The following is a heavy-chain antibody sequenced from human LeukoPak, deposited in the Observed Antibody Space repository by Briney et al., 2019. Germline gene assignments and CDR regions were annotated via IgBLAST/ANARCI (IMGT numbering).Heavy chain of an antibody. CDR3: ARDRAGELLWFGELFT. CDR2: IKQDGSEK. D-gene: IGHD3-10*01. V-gene: IGHV3-7*04. CDR1: GFTFSSYW. Sequence: PGGSLILSCAASGFTFSSYWMSWVRQAPGKGLEWVANIKQDGSEKYYVDSVKGRFTISRDNAKNSLYLQMNSLRAEDTAVYYCARDRAGELLWFGELFTWGQGTLVSVSS. J-gene: IGHJ5*02.